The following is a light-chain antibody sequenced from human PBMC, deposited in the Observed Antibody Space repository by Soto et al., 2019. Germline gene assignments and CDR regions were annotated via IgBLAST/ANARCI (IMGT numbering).Light chain of an antibody. V-gene: IGLV2-14*01. CDR3: SSYTSSSTRV. CDR1: SSDVGGYNY. J-gene: IGLJ1*01. Sequence: QSVLTQPASVSGSPGQSITISCTGTSSDVGGYNYVSWYQQHPGKAPKLMIYEVSNRPSGVSNRFSGSKSGNTASLTISGLQAEDEADYYCSSYTSSSTRVFGTGTKPIVL. CDR2: EVS.